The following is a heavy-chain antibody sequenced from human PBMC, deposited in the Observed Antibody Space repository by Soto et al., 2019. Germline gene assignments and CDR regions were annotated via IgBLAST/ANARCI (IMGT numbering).Heavy chain of an antibody. J-gene: IGHJ4*01. D-gene: IGHD1-7*01. Sequence: SETLSLTCTVSGGSISSYYWSWIRQPPGKGLEWIGYIYYSGSTNYNPSLKSRVTISVDTSKNQFSLKLSSVTAADTAVYYWARGNSIGYYFDYWGQGTLVTVSS. CDR1: GGSISSYY. CDR3: ARGNSIGYYFDY. CDR2: IYYSGST. V-gene: IGHV4-59*01.